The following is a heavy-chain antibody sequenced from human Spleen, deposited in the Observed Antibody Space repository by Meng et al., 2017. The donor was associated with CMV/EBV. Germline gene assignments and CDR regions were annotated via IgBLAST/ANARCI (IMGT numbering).Heavy chain of an antibody. CDR2: IHYSGST. V-gene: IGHV4-39*07. CDR1: GGSISSSSCY. J-gene: IGHJ3*02. CDR3: ARLSGDTSDDAFDI. D-gene: IGHD2-15*01. Sequence: SETLSLPCTVSGGSISSSSCYWGWIRSPPGKVLEWIWSIHYSGSTYDNPSLKSRVTMSVDRSKNQFSLKLSSVTAADTAVYYCARLSGDTSDDAFDIWGQGTMVTVSS.